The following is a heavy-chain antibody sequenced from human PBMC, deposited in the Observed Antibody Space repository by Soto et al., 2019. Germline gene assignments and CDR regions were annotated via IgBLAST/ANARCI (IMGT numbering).Heavy chain of an antibody. J-gene: IGHJ4*02. D-gene: IGHD4-4*01. Sequence: QVQLVEAGGGVVQPGRSLRLSCAASGFTFSSYAMHWVRQAPGKGLEWVAVISYDGSNKYYADSVKGRFTISRDNSKNTLYLQMNSLRAEDTAVYYCARDGYSTRGYFDYWCQGTLVTVSS. CDR3: ARDGYSTRGYFDY. CDR1: GFTFSSYA. CDR2: ISYDGSNK. V-gene: IGHV3-30-3*01.